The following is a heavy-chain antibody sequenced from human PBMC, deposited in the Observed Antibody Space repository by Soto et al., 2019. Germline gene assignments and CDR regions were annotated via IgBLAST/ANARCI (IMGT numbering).Heavy chain of an antibody. D-gene: IGHD2-21*01. V-gene: IGHV4-34*02. Sequence: QVQLQQWGAGLLKPSETLSLTCGVYGGSLRGSYWSWIRQPPGKALEWLGKVTHSGSTTFNPSLKSRVSVSVDTSDNQFSLKLTSVTAADTAVYYCARGHIPVYGPVPDYFDSWGQGTLVTVSS. CDR3: ARGHIPVYGPVPDYFDS. CDR2: VTHSGST. CDR1: GGSLRGSY. J-gene: IGHJ4*02.